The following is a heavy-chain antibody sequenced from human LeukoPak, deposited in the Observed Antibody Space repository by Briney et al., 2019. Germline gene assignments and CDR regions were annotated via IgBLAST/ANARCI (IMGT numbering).Heavy chain of an antibody. CDR3: AREGYCSSSSCYGAGYYYGMDV. CDR1: GFTFSSYE. D-gene: IGHD2-2*01. J-gene: IGHJ6*04. CDR2: ISSSGSTI. V-gene: IGHV3-48*03. Sequence: GGSLRLSCAASGFTFSSYEINWVRQAPGKGLEWVSYISSSGSTIYYADSVKGRFTISRDNAKNSLYLQMNSLRAEDTAVYYCAREGYCSSSSCYGAGYYYGMDVWGEGATVTVSS.